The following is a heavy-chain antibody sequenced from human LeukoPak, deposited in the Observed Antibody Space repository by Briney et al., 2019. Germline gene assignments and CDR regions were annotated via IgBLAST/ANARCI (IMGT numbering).Heavy chain of an antibody. CDR3: VTTRYCTNGVCYKYYYYYYMDV. V-gene: IGHV1-69*06. J-gene: IGHJ6*03. Sequence: SVKVSCKASGGTFSSYAISWVRQAPGQGLEWMGRITPIFGTANYAQKFQGRVTITADKSTSTAYMELSSLRSEDTAVYYCVTTRYCTNGVCYKYYYYYYMDVWGKGTTVTVSS. D-gene: IGHD2-8*01. CDR2: ITPIFGTA. CDR1: GGTFSSYA.